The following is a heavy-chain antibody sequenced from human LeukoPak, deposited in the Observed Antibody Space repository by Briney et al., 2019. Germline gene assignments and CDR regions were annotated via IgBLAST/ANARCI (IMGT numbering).Heavy chain of an antibody. Sequence: TSETLSLTCPVSGYSISSAYYWGCIRQPPGKGLEWIGSINLSGHTYYNPSLESRVTMSVDTSKNQFSLKLSSMTAADTAVYYCARQVATKGEWAFDIWGQGTMVTVSS. V-gene: IGHV4-38-2*01. CDR1: GYSISSAYY. J-gene: IGHJ3*02. D-gene: IGHD5-12*01. CDR3: ARQVATKGEWAFDI. CDR2: INLSGHT.